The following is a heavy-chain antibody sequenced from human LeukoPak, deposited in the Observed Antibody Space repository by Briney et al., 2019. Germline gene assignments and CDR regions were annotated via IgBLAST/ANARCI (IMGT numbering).Heavy chain of an antibody. CDR1: GFTFSSYS. CDR2: ISCSSSYI. CDR3: ASSSGWYGSYYFDY. J-gene: IGHJ4*02. V-gene: IGHV3-21*01. Sequence: GGSLRLSCAASGFTFSSYSMNWVRQAPGKGLEWVSSISCSSSYIYYADSVKGRFTISRDNAKNSLYLQMNSLRAEDTAVYYCASSSGWYGSYYFDYWGQGTLVTVSS. D-gene: IGHD6-19*01.